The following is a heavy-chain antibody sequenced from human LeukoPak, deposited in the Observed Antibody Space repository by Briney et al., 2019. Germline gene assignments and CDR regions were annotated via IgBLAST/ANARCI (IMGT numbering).Heavy chain of an antibody. D-gene: IGHD1-1*01. CDR2: ISYSGST. V-gene: IGHV4-59*08. CDR1: GAFISPYY. J-gene: IGHJ4*02. Sequence: PSETLSLTCTVSGAFISPYYWSWIRQPPGKGLEWIGYISYSGSTNYNPSLKSRVTISVDTSKNHLSLNLTSVTAADTAVYYCARHSAGTTKDYWGQGTLVTVSS. CDR3: ARHSAGTTKDY.